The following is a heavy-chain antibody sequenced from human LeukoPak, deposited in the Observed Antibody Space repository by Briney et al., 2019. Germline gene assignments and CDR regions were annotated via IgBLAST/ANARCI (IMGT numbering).Heavy chain of an antibody. J-gene: IGHJ3*02. CDR2: INHSGST. V-gene: IGHV4-34*01. CDR3: ARVSSGWYLGAFDI. Sequence: GSLRLSCAASGFIFGDYNMNWVRQPPGKGLEWIGEINHSGSTNYNPSLKSRVTISVDTSKNQFSLKLSSVTAADTAVYYCARVSSGWYLGAFDIWGQGTMVTVSS. D-gene: IGHD6-19*01. CDR1: GFIFGDYN.